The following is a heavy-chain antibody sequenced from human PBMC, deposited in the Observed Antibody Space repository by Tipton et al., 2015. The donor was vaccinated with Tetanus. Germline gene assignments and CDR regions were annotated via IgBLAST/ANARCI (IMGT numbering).Heavy chain of an antibody. CDR3: ARHFYGNWFDP. D-gene: IGHD2/OR15-2a*01. CDR1: GGSISSGTFY. Sequence: TLSLTCTVSGGSISSGTFYWDWLRQSPGKPLEWIGNIYYTGTTLQNPSLKGRVTMSLDRSKNLFSLSLASVTAADTAVYYCARHFYGNWFDPWGQGALVTVSS. J-gene: IGHJ5*02. V-gene: IGHV4-39*01. CDR2: IYYTGTT.